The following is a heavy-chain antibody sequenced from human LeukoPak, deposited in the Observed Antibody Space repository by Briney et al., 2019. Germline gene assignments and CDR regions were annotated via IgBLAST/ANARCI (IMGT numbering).Heavy chain of an antibody. CDR2: INHSGST. J-gene: IGHJ4*02. CDR3: ARGGGPSDYASFDY. D-gene: IGHD5-12*01. V-gene: IGHV4-34*01. Sequence: PSETLSLTCTVSGGSISSYYWSWIRQPPGKGLEWIGEINHSGSTNYNPSLKSRVTISVDTSKNQFSLKLSSVTAADTAVYYCARGGGPSDYASFDYWGQGTLVTVSS. CDR1: GGSISSYY.